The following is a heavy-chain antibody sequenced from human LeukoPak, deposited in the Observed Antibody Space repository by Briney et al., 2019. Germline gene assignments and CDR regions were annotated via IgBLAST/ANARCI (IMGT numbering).Heavy chain of an antibody. V-gene: IGHV3-7*01. CDR1: GFIFSPYW. J-gene: IGHJ2*01. Sequence: PGGPLRLSCAASGFIFSPYWVTWVRQAPGMGPEWVANMKEDGGEKFYVDSVRGRFTISRDNAKNSLYLQMNSLRVEDTGVYYCARVRTEWYIDLWGRGTLVTVST. CDR3: ARVRTEWYIDL. D-gene: IGHD2-8*02. CDR2: MKEDGGEK.